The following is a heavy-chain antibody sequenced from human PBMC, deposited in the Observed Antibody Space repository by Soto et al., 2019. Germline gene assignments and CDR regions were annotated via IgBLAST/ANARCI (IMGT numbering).Heavy chain of an antibody. J-gene: IGHJ6*02. Sequence: SETLSLTCAVSGGSTSSSNWWSWVRQPPGKGLEWIGEIYHSGSTNYNPSLKSRVTISVDKSKNQFSLKLSSVTAADTVVYYCAREGSSADYYYYGMDVWGQGTTVTVSS. CDR3: AREGSSADYYYYGMDV. D-gene: IGHD2-2*01. V-gene: IGHV4-4*02. CDR2: IYHSGST. CDR1: GGSTSSSNW.